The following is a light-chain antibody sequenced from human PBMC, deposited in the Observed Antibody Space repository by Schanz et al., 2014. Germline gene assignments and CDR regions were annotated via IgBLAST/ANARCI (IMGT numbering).Light chain of an antibody. CDR2: GAS. CDR1: QNVFSN. Sequence: EVVLTQSPATLSVSPGERATLSCRASQNVFSNLAWYQQTPGQAPRLLIYGASSRATGIPARFGGSGSGTDYSLTISRLEPEDFAVYYCQQYGSSPNTFGPGTKVDIK. V-gene: IGKV3-20*01. J-gene: IGKJ3*01. CDR3: QQYGSSPNT.